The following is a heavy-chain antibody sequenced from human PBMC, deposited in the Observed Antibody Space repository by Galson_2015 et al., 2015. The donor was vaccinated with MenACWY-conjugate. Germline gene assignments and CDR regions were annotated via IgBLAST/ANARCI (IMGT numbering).Heavy chain of an antibody. Sequence: SLRLSCAASGFTFGRFGMHWVRQAPGKGLEWVAVISYDGSNIYYGDSVKGRFTISRDNSKNTLYLQMNSLRIEDTAVYYCASPDTSGWSKAFAIWGQGTMVTVSS. J-gene: IGHJ3*02. CDR2: ISYDGSNI. CDR1: GFTFGRFG. D-gene: IGHD6-19*01. CDR3: ASPDTSGWSKAFAI. V-gene: IGHV3-30*03.